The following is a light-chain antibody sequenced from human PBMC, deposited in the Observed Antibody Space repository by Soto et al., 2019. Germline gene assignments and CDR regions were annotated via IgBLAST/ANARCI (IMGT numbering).Light chain of an antibody. J-gene: IGKJ2*01. Sequence: DIQMTQSPSTLSASIGDRVTITCRASQSINGRLAWYQQKPCRPPKLLIYDVSFLESGVTSRFSGSGSGTDFNLTISSLRPDDFATFYCQQYKVYPYTFGQGTRLDIQ. CDR3: QQYKVYPYT. CDR1: QSINGR. V-gene: IGKV1-5*01. CDR2: DVS.